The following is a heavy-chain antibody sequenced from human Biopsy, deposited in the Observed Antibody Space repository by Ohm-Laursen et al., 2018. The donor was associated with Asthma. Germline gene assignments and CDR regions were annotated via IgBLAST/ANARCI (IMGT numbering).Heavy chain of an antibody. Sequence: PSETLSLTCGVSGVSLSGYYWTWIRQHPGKGLEWIGFIYYSGSTYYNPSLKSRVSISIDTSKNQFSLKLSSVTAADTAVYYCARAQDYYDSRGYYRSFDYWGQGTLVTVSS. J-gene: IGHJ4*02. D-gene: IGHD3-22*01. CDR1: GVSLSGYY. CDR3: ARAQDYYDSRGYYRSFDY. CDR2: IYYSGST. V-gene: IGHV4-31*11.